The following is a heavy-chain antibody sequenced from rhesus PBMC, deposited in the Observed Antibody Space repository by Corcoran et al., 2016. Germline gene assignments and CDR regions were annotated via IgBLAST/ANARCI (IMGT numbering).Heavy chain of an antibody. CDR2: FYGSGSSA. CDR1: GGSISSSY. CDR3: ASYSGSFLGYFDY. D-gene: IGHD3-16*01. Sequence: QLQLQESCPGLVKPSETLSVACAVSGGSISSSYWSRTREPPVTGREWIGYFYGSGSSANYNPSLKSRVTLSVDTSKNQLSLKLSSVTAADTAVYYCASYSGSFLGYFDYWGQGVLVTVSS. J-gene: IGHJ4*01. V-gene: IGHV4-169*01.